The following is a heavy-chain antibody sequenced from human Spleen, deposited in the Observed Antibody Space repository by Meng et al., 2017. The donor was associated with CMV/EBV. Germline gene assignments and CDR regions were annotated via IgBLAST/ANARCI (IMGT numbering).Heavy chain of an antibody. CDR1: GFTVSSSY. Sequence: GESLKISCAASGFTVSSSYMTWVRQAPGKGLEWVSIIYRGDSTYYTDSVKGRFTISRDNSKNTLYLQMNSLRAEDTAVYYCASYYDFWSDCYLDYWGQGTLVTVSS. J-gene: IGHJ4*02. CDR3: ASYYDFWSDCYLDY. D-gene: IGHD3-3*01. CDR2: IYRGDST. V-gene: IGHV3-66*02.